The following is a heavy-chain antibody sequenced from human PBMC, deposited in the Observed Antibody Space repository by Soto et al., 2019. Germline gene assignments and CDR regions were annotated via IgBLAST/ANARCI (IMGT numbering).Heavy chain of an antibody. Sequence: QVQLQESGPGLVKPSQTLSLTCTVSGGSISSGGYYWSWIRQHPGKGLEWIGYIYYSGSTYYNPSLKSRVTITVDTSKNQFSLKLSSVTAADTAVYYCARLTSGPVYFDYWGQGTLVTVSS. CDR2: IYYSGST. J-gene: IGHJ4*02. V-gene: IGHV4-31*03. CDR1: GGSISSGGYY. CDR3: ARLTSGPVYFDY. D-gene: IGHD3-10*01.